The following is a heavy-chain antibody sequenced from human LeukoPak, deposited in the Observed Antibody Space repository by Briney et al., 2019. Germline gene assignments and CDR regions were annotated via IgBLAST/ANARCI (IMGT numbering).Heavy chain of an antibody. CDR3: ARGGYSSSWYPSVFVYYGMDV. D-gene: IGHD6-13*01. Sequence: ASVKVSCKASGYTFTSYDINWVRQATGQGLEWMGWMNPNSGNTGYAQKFQGRVTMTRNTSISTAYMELSSLRSEDTAVYYCARGGYSSSWYPSVFVYYGMDVWGHGTTVTVSS. CDR2: MNPNSGNT. V-gene: IGHV1-8*01. J-gene: IGHJ6*02. CDR1: GYTFTSYD.